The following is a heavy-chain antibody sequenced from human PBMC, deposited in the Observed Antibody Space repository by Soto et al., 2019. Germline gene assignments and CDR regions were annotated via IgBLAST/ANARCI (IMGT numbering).Heavy chain of an antibody. Sequence: QVQLQESGPGLVKPSQTLSLTCTVSGGSISSGEHYWSWIRQLPGKGLEWIGNIYYSGSNYYNPSLKSRVTISVDTSKNQFSLNLSSVTAADTAIYYCARDCYGVPRGDYFDSWGQGILVTVSS. CDR3: ARDCYGVPRGDYFDS. J-gene: IGHJ4*02. CDR1: GGSISSGEHY. V-gene: IGHV4-31*03. CDR2: IYYSGSN. D-gene: IGHD4-17*01.